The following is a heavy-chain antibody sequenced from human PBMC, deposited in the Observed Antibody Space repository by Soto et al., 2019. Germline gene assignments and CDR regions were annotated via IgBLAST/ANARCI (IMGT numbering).Heavy chain of an antibody. J-gene: IGHJ4*02. CDR1: GGSIISYY. Sequence: SETLSLTCTVSGGSIISYYWSWILQPPGKGLEWIGYIYYSGSTNYNPSLKSRVTISVDTSKNQFSLKLSSVTTADTAVYYCARAFYYGSGSYYNVDFDYWGQGTLVTVSS. D-gene: IGHD3-10*01. V-gene: IGHV4-59*01. CDR2: IYYSGST. CDR3: ARAFYYGSGSYYNVDFDY.